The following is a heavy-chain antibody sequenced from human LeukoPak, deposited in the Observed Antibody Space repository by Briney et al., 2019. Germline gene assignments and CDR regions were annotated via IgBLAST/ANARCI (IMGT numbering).Heavy chain of an antibody. J-gene: IGHJ5*02. D-gene: IGHD3-10*01. Sequence: SQTLSLTCTVSGASISSGSHHWSWIRQPAGKGLEWIGRIYTSGSTNYNPSLKSRVSISVDMSKNQFSLKLSSVTAADTAVYYCARDKGGFLYFGEYDPWGQGTLVTVSS. CDR2: IYTSGST. V-gene: IGHV4-61*02. CDR1: GASISSGSHH. CDR3: ARDKGGFLYFGEYDP.